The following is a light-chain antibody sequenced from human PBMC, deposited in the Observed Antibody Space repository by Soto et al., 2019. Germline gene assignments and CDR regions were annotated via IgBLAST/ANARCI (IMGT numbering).Light chain of an antibody. CDR3: QKYSSVPV. Sequence: DIQMTQSPTPLSASVGDRVTITRRASQDIRNFVAWYQQKPGKAPKLLIYAASTLQSGVPSRFSGSGSGTDFTLTINSLQPEDVATYSCQKYSSVPVFGPGTKVEIK. CDR2: AAS. V-gene: IGKV1-27*01. CDR1: QDIRNF. J-gene: IGKJ3*01.